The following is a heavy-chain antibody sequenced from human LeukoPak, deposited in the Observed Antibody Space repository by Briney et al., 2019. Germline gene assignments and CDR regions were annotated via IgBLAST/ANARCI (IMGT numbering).Heavy chain of an antibody. CDR1: GGSISSYY. D-gene: IGHD3-10*01. V-gene: IGHV4-59*08. Sequence: PSETLSLICTVSGGSISSYYWSWIRQPPGKGLEWIGYIYYSGSTNYNPSLKSRVIISVDTSKNQFSLKLSSVTAADTAVYYCARHRITMVRGVIGLFDYWGQGTLVTVSS. CDR2: IYYSGST. J-gene: IGHJ4*02. CDR3: ARHRITMVRGVIGLFDY.